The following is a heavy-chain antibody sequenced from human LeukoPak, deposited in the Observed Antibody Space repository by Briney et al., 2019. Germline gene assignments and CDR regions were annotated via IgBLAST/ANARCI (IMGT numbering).Heavy chain of an antibody. V-gene: IGHV4-4*02. CDR1: GGSISSSNW. CDR3: ASQDIVVVSAAMGPYYYYGMDV. Sequence: SETLSLTCAVSGGSISSSNWWSWVRQPPGKGLEWIGEIYHSGSTNYNPSLKSRVTISVDKSKNQFSLKLSSVTAADTAVYYCASQDIVVVSAAMGPYYYYGMDVWGKGTTVTVSS. J-gene: IGHJ6*04. D-gene: IGHD2-2*01. CDR2: IYHSGST.